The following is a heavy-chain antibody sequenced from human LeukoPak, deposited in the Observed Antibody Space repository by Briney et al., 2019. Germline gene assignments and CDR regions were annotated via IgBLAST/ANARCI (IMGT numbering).Heavy chain of an antibody. V-gene: IGHV3-74*01. CDR1: GFTFSSYW. J-gene: IGHJ4*02. CDR3: ASLAGATEFDS. D-gene: IGHD1-26*01. CDR2: INTDGSST. Sequence: GGSLRLSCAASGFTFSSYWMHWVRQAPGKGLVWVSRINTDGSSTSYADSVKGRFTISRDNAKNTLYEQMNSLRAEDTAVYYCASLAGATEFDSWGQGTLVTISS.